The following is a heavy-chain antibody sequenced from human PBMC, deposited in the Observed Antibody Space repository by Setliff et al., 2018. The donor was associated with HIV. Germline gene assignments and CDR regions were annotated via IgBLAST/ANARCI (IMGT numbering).Heavy chain of an antibody. CDR1: GFTLSDYY. CDR3: ARKLRPGHGVDV. Sequence: PGGSLRLSCAVSGFTLSDYYMDWVRQAPGKGLEWVSSISSSSSYIYYADSVKGRFTISRDNAKNSMDLQMNSLRAEDTAIYYCARKLRPGHGVDVWGQGTTVTVSS. CDR2: ISSSSSYI. D-gene: IGHD3-10*01. V-gene: IGHV3-21*01. J-gene: IGHJ6*02.